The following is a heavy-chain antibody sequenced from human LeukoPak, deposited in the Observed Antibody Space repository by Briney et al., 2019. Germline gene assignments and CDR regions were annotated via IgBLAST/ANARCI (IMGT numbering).Heavy chain of an antibody. Sequence: GGSLRLSCAASGFTVSSNYMSWLRQAPGKGLEWVSLIYSGGTTYYADSVTGRFTISRDNSKNTVYLQMSSLRAEETAVYFCASGSGWYRIDYWGQGTLVSVSS. J-gene: IGHJ4*02. CDR3: ASGSGWYRIDY. V-gene: IGHV3-66*01. CDR2: IYSGGTT. CDR1: GFTVSSNY. D-gene: IGHD6-19*01.